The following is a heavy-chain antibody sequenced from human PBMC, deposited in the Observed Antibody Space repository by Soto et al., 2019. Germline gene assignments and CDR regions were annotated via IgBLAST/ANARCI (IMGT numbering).Heavy chain of an antibody. CDR3: ARGLTMLRGVMDS. Sequence: SETLSLTCTVSGGSISSGGGYWSWILQRPGKGLELIVYIYYTGVAYYNPSLKSRLTLSVDTAKSQFSLQLTSVTAADTAVYFCARGLTMLRGVMDSWGQGTLVTVS. CDR1: GGSISSGGGY. D-gene: IGHD3-10*01. V-gene: IGHV4-31*03. CDR2: IYYTGVA. J-gene: IGHJ4*02.